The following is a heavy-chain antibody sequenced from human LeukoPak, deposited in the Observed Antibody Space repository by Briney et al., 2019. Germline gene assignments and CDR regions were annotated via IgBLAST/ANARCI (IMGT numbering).Heavy chain of an antibody. V-gene: IGHV4-39*07. CDR1: GGSISSSSYY. CDR3: ARAPTSWYFDY. D-gene: IGHD6-13*01. J-gene: IGHJ4*02. Sequence: SETLSLTCTVSGGSISSSSYYWGWIRQPPGKGLEWIGYIYYSGSTYYNPSLKSRVTISGERSKNQFSLKLSSVTAADTAVYYCARAPTSWYFDYWGQGTPVTVSS. CDR2: IYYSGST.